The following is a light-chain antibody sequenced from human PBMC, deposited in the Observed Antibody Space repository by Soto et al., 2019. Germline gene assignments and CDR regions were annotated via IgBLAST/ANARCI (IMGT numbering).Light chain of an antibody. V-gene: IGKV3-15*01. Sequence: EIAVPQSPATLSLSPGKRATLSCRASQHISTNLAWYQQKPGQAPRLLIYYASTRATGIPDRFSGSGSGTEFTLTIGSLQSEDFAVYYCQQYDNWPRTVGQGTKVDIK. J-gene: IGKJ1*01. CDR1: QHISTN. CDR3: QQYDNWPRT. CDR2: YAS.